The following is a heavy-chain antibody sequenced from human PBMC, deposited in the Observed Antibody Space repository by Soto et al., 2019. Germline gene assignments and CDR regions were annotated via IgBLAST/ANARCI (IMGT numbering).Heavy chain of an antibody. CDR2: INHSGST. Sequence: QVQLQQWGAGLLKPSETLSLTCAVYGGSFSGYYWSWIRQPPGKGLEWIGEINHSGSTNYNPSLKSRVTISVDTSKNHFSLKLSSVTAADTAVYYCARVRIAAAHDYYYYMDVWGKGTTVTVSS. CDR3: ARVRIAAAHDYYYYMDV. J-gene: IGHJ6*03. V-gene: IGHV4-34*01. D-gene: IGHD6-13*01. CDR1: GGSFSGYY.